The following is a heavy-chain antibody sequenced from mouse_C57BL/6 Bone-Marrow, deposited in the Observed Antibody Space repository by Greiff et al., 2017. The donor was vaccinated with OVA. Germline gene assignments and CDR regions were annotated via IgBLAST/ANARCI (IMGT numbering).Heavy chain of an antibody. Sequence: VQLQQPGTELVKPGASVKLSCKASGYTFTSYWMHWVKQRPGQGLEWIGNINPSNGGTNYNEKFKSKATLTVDKSSSTAYMQLSSLTSEDSEVYYCARRRGLRRYYFDYWGQGTTLTVSS. D-gene: IGHD1-1*01. CDR3: ARRRGLRRYYFDY. CDR1: GYTFTSYW. CDR2: INPSNGGT. J-gene: IGHJ2*01. V-gene: IGHV1-53*01.